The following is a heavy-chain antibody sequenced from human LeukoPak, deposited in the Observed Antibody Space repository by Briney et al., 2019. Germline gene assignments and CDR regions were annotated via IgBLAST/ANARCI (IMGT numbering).Heavy chain of an antibody. V-gene: IGHV3-33*03. J-gene: IGHJ4*02. Sequence: GSLRLSCAASGFSFSTYGMHWVRQAPGKGPEWVAAIWADGSQKYYADSVTGRVTISRDNPKNTLYLQVNSLRAEDTAVYYCSKLGYGSYWYGYFWGQGTLVTVSS. CDR1: GFSFSTYG. CDR3: SKLGYGSYWYGYF. D-gene: IGHD6-19*01. CDR2: IWADGSQK.